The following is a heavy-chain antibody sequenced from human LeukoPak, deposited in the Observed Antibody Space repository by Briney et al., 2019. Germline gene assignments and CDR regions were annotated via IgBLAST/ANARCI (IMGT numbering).Heavy chain of an antibody. CDR3: GRSGYDYGYYGMDV. J-gene: IGHJ6*02. CDR2: INHSGGT. CDR1: GGSFNGYY. Sequence: SETLSLTCAVYGGSFNGYYWTWIRQPPGKGLEWIGEINHSGGTDYNPSLKSRVTISVDTSKNQFSLKLSSVTAADTAVYYCGRSGYDYGYYGMDVWGQGTTVTVSS. V-gene: IGHV4-34*01. D-gene: IGHD5-12*01.